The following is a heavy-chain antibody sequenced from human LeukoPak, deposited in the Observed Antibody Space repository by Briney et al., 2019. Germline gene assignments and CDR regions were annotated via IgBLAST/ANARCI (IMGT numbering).Heavy chain of an antibody. CDR2: IRKRPNSYTT. Sequence: GGSLRLSCVASGFTLSDHFMDWVRQAPGKGLEWVGRIRKRPNSYTTEYAASVQGRFAISRDDSKNSLYLQMNSLKTEDTAVYYCARVSTTVAGSDYLDYWGQGTQVTISS. CDR3: ARVSTTVAGSDYLDY. CDR1: GFTLSDHF. J-gene: IGHJ4*02. D-gene: IGHD6-19*01. V-gene: IGHV3-72*01.